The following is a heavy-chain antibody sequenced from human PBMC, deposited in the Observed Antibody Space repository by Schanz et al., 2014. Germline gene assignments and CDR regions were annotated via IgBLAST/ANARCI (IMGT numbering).Heavy chain of an antibody. CDR1: GYIFSSYA. CDR3: AREKVDIVVIPGARRNYYYSGMDV. V-gene: IGHV7-4-1*02. Sequence: QLVQSGSEFRKPGASVKVSCKASGYIFSSYAIHWVRQAPGQGLEWMGWINPTTGNPGYAQGFTGRFVFSFDTSVSTAYLQISGLKAEDTAVYYCAREKVDIVVIPGARRNYYYSGMDVWGQGTTVTVSS. J-gene: IGHJ6*02. D-gene: IGHD2-2*01. CDR2: INPTTGNP.